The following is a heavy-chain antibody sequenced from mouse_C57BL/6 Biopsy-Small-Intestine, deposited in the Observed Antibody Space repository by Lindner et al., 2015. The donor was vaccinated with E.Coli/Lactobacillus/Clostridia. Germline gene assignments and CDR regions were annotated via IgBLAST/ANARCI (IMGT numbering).Heavy chain of an antibody. D-gene: IGHD1-1*01. CDR2: ISSGSSYI. CDR3: TRPSYYSGRDWYFDV. J-gene: IGHJ1*03. CDR1: GFTFTYYG. V-gene: IGHV5-6*01. Sequence: VQLQESGGDLVKPGGSLKLSCAASGFTFTYYGMSWVRQTPDKRLEWVATISSGSSYIYYLDSVKGRFTISRDNAKNTLDLQMSSLKSEDTAMYYCTRPSYYSGRDWYFDVWGTRTTVTVSS.